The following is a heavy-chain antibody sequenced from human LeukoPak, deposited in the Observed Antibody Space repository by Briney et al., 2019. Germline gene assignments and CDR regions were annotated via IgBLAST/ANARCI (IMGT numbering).Heavy chain of an antibody. D-gene: IGHD1-26*01. V-gene: IGHV4-59*12. J-gene: IGHJ4*02. CDR2: IYYSGST. CDR1: GGSISSYC. CDR3: ARDGAWEPLGY. Sequence: SETLSLTCTVSGGSISSYCWSWIRQPPGKGLEWIGYIYYSGSTNYNPSLKSRVTISVDTSKNQFSLKLSSVTAADTAVYYCARDGAWEPLGYWGQGTLVTVSS.